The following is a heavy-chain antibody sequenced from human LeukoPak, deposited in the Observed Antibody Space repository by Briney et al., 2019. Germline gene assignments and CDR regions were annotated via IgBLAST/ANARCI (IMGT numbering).Heavy chain of an antibody. V-gene: IGHV3-23*01. J-gene: IGHJ4*02. CDR2: ISGSGGDT. CDR1: GFTFNSYA. Sequence: GGSLRLSCAASGFTFNSYAMSWVRQAPGKGLEWVSGISGSGGDTYYTGSVKGRFTVSRDNSKNTVSLQMNSLRAEDTAVYYCAKEGAGIAGTGYFDYWGQGTLVTVSS. D-gene: IGHD6-13*01. CDR3: AKEGAGIAGTGYFDY.